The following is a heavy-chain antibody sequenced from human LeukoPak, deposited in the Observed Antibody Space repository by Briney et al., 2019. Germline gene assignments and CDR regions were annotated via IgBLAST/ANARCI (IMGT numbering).Heavy chain of an antibody. J-gene: IGHJ4*02. CDR3: ARTNYGASPNFDY. CDR2: ISAYNGNT. V-gene: IGHV1-18*01. Sequence: ASVKVSCKASGYTFTSYGISWVRQAPGQGLEWMGWISAYNGNTNYAQKLQGRVTMTTDTSTTTAHMELRSMRSDDTAVYYCARTNYGASPNFDYWGQGTLVTVSS. D-gene: IGHD4-17*01. CDR1: GYTFTSYG.